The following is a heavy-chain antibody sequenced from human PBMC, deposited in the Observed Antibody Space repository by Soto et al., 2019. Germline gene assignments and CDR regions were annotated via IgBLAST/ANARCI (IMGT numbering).Heavy chain of an antibody. D-gene: IGHD1-26*01. J-gene: IGHJ5*02. CDR1: GYTFTNYD. Sequence: QAQLVQSGAEVKEPGPSVKVSCKDSGYTFTNYDISWVRQTTGQGLEWMGWMNPNSANTGYAQKFQGRVTMTRDTSINTAYMELSSLRSEATAIYYCARMATSGTLNWFDPVGQGTLVTVSS. V-gene: IGHV1-8*01. CDR3: ARMATSGTLNWFDP. CDR2: MNPNSANT.